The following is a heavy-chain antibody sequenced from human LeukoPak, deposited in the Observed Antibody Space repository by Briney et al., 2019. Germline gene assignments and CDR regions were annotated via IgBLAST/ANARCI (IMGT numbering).Heavy chain of an antibody. J-gene: IGHJ5*02. Sequence: ASVKVSCKTSGYTFSNSGLHWVRQAPGQSLEWMGWINAGNGNTKDSQKFQDRLTIPRDTSASTVYMELNSLKYEDTAMYYCARGRGLIGTSRFDPWGQGTMVIVSS. D-gene: IGHD3-10*01. CDR1: GYTFSNSG. V-gene: IGHV1-3*01. CDR3: ARGRGLIGTSRFDP. CDR2: INAGNGNT.